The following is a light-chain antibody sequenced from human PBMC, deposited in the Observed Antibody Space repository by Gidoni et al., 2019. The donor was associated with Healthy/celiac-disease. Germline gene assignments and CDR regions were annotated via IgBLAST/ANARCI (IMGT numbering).Light chain of an antibody. CDR1: SSNIGSNT. V-gene: IGLV1-44*01. J-gene: IGLJ3*02. Sequence: QSVLTQPPSASGTPGPRVTISCSGSSSNIGSNTVNWYQQLPGTAPTLLIYSNNQRPSGVPARFSGSKSGTSASLAISGLQSEDEADYYCAAWDDSLNGWVFGGGTKLTVL. CDR3: AAWDDSLNGWV. CDR2: SNN.